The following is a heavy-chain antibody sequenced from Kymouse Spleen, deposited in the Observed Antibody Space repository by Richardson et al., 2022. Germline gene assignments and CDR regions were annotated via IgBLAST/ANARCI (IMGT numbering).Heavy chain of an antibody. V-gene: IGHV3-9*01. CDR2: ISWNSGSI. Sequence: EVQLVESGGGLVQPGRSLRLSCAASGFTFDDYAMHWVRQAPGKGLEWVSGISWNSGSIGYADSVKGRFTISRDNAKNSLYLQMNSLRAEDTALYYCATSSSWYYFDYWGQGTLVTVSS. CDR3: ATSSSWYYFDY. D-gene: IGHD6-13*01. CDR1: GFTFDDYA. J-gene: IGHJ4*02.